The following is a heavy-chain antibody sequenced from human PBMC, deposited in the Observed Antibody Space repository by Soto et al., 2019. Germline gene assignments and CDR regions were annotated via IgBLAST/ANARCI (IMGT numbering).Heavy chain of an antibody. CDR3: ARLGIAVAGSRYFDY. V-gene: IGHV4-39*01. J-gene: IGHJ4*02. CDR2: VYYSGTT. Sequence: SETLSVTCTVSGGSISSSNYYWGWIRQPPGKGLEWSGSVYYSGTTYYDPSLKSRVTISVDTSKNQFSLKLSSVTAADTAVYFCARLGIAVAGSRYFDYWGQGILIT. CDR1: GGSISSSNYY. D-gene: IGHD6-19*01.